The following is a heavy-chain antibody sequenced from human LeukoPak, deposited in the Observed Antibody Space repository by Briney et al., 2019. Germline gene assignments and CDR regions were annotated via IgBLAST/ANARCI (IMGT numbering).Heavy chain of an antibody. Sequence: ESGPALVKPTQTLTLTCTFSGFSLSTSGMCVSWIRQPPGKALEWLARVNWDDDKYYSTSLRTRLTISKDTSRNQVVLIMTNMDPVDTATYYCARVLSGTNLFDYWGQGTLVTVSP. CDR1: GFSLSTSGMC. CDR3: ARVLSGTNLFDY. J-gene: IGHJ4*02. CDR2: VNWDDDK. V-gene: IGHV2-70*11. D-gene: IGHD1-7*01.